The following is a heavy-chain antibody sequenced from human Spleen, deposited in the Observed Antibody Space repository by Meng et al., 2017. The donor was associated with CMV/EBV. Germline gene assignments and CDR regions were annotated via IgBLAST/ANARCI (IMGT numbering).Heavy chain of an antibody. CDR3: ARDRGPFVVVPSARSFDL. V-gene: IGHV3-30*04. CDR1: FNDYA. CDR2: ISLDGSNK. D-gene: IGHD2-2*01. J-gene: IGHJ2*01. Sequence: FNDYAFHWVRTAPGKGLEWVAIISLDGSNKFYADSVKGRFTISRDNSKGTLYLQMNSLRAEDTALYFCARDRGPFVVVPSARSFDLWGRGTLVTVSS.